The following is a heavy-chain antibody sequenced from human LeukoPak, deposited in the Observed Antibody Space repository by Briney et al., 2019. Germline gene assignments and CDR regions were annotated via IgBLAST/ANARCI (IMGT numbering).Heavy chain of an antibody. J-gene: IGHJ3*02. Sequence: GGSLTLSCATSGFTFTTYWMNWVRQAPGKGLEWVANIKQDGSEKYYVDSVKGRFTISRDNAKSSLYLQMNSLRAEDTAVYYCARENHYDTLTVRSDAFDIWGQGTMVTVSS. CDR2: IKQDGSEK. V-gene: IGHV3-7*01. CDR3: ARENHYDTLTVRSDAFDI. CDR1: GFTFTTYW. D-gene: IGHD3-9*01.